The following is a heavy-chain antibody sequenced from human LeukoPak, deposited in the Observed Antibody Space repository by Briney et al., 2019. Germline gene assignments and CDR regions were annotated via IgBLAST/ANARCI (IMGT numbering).Heavy chain of an antibody. CDR2: IYTSGST. Sequence: SQTLSLTCTVSGGSISSGSYYWSWIRQPAGKGLEWIGRIYTSGSTNYNPSLKSRVTISVDTSKNQFSLKLSSVTAADTAVYYCARAYYGMDVWSQGTTVTVSS. V-gene: IGHV4-61*02. CDR1: GGSISSGSYY. J-gene: IGHJ6*02. CDR3: ARAYYGMDV.